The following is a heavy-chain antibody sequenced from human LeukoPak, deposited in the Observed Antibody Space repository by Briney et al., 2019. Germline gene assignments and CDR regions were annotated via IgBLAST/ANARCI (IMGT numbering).Heavy chain of an antibody. J-gene: IGHJ4*02. CDR2: IGGTGASS. CDR3: AKCDSGGYHLYYFDY. D-gene: IGHD3-22*01. V-gene: IGHV3-23*01. Sequence: PGESLRLSCAAARFTFSSYAMSWVRQAPGKGLEWVSAIGGTGASSYYADSGKGRFTTSRDNSKKTLYLQMNSLRAEDTAVYYCAKCDSGGYHLYYFDYWGQGALVTVSS. CDR1: RFTFSSYA.